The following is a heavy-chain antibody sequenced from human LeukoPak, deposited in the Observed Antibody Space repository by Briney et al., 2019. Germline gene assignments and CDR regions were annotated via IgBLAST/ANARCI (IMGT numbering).Heavy chain of an antibody. J-gene: IGHJ4*02. CDR1: GFTFSSYSM. Sequence: GSLRLSCAASGFTFSSYSMNWVRQAPGKGLEWIGEISLTGDTNYNPSLNGRVTMSLDESRNQLSLNLTSVTAADTATYYCSRESGAFCPFGYWGQGTLVIVPS. V-gene: IGHV4-4*02. D-gene: IGHD1-26*01. CDR3: SRESGAFCPFGY. CDR2: ISLTGDT.